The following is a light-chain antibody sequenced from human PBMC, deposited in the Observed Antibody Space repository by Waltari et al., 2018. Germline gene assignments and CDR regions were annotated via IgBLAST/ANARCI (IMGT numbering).Light chain of an antibody. CDR2: GAS. J-gene: IGKJ1*01. CDR3: QQYGSSPWM. V-gene: IGKV3-20*01. CDR1: QSVSRSY. Sequence: EIVFTQSPGTLSLSPGERAPPSCRASQSVSRSYLAWYQQKPGQAPRLLIYGASSRATGIPDRFSGSGSGTDFTLTISRLEPEDFAVYYCQQYGSSPWMFGQGTKVEIK.